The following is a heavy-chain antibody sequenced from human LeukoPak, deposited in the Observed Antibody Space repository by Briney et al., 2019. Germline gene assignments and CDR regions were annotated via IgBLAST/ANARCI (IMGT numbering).Heavy chain of an antibody. D-gene: IGHD6-13*01. Sequence: AASVKVSCKASGYTFTGYYMYWVRQAPGQGLEWMGWINPNNGDTHYAQEFQGRVTMTRDTSISTAYMELSRLRSDDTAVYYCARVKAAGFFAGLDYWGQGTLVTVSS. J-gene: IGHJ4*02. CDR3: ARVKAAGFFAGLDY. CDR1: GYTFTGYY. CDR2: INPNNGDT. V-gene: IGHV1-2*02.